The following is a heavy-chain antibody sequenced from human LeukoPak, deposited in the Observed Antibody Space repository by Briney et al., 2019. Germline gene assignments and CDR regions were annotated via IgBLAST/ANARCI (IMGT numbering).Heavy chain of an antibody. D-gene: IGHD3-22*01. CDR1: GYTFTGYY. CDR3: ARDALPSHYYDSSGYFDY. Sequence: ASVKVSCKASGYTFTGYYMHWVRQAPGQGLDWMGIINPRGGSTTYAQKFQGRVTMTRDTSISTAYMELSRLRSDDTAVYYCARDALPSHYYDSSGYFDYWGQGTLVTVSS. V-gene: IGHV1-2*02. CDR2: INPRGGST. J-gene: IGHJ4*02.